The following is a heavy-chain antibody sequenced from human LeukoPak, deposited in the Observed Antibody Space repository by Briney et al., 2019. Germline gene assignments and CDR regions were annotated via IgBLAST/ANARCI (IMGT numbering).Heavy chain of an antibody. CDR2: INPNSGGT. CDR1: GYAFTVYY. CDR3: ARPYYYDSSGYWLDS. Sequence: APVKVSCKASGYAFTVYYMHWVRQAPGQGLEWMAWINPNSGGTNYAQKFQGRVTMTRDTSISTAYLELSRLRSDDTAVYYCARPYYYDSSGYWLDSWGQGTLVTVSS. D-gene: IGHD3-22*01. V-gene: IGHV1-2*02. J-gene: IGHJ4*02.